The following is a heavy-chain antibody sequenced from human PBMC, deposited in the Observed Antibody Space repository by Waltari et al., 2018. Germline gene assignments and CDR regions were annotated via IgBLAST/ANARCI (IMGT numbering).Heavy chain of an antibody. V-gene: IGHV3-23*03. CDR1: GFTFSSYA. J-gene: IGHJ4*02. CDR2: IYSGGST. CDR3: AKKRPSYFDY. Sequence: EVQLLESGGGLVQPGGSLRLSCAASGFTFSSYAMSWVRQAPGKGLEWVSVIYSGGSTYYADSVKGRFTISRDNSKNTLYLQMNSLRAEDTAVYYCAKKRPSYFDYWGQGTLVTVSS.